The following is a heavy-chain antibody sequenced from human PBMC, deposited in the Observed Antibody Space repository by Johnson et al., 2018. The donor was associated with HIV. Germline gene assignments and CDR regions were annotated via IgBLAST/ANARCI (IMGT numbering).Heavy chain of an antibody. CDR2: IQFDGSHK. D-gene: IGHD2-21*02. J-gene: IGHJ3*01. CDR1: AFTFSSYA. Sequence: HVHLVESGGGVVQPGGSLRLSCAASAFTFSSYAIHWVRQAPGKGLEWVAFIQFDGSHKYSADFVKGRFTISRDTSKKSVFLQMNNLRPEDTAVYYCARDSTPWGGEHVGYAFDLWGRGTLVTISS. V-gene: IGHV3-30*02. CDR3: ARDSTPWGGEHVGYAFDL.